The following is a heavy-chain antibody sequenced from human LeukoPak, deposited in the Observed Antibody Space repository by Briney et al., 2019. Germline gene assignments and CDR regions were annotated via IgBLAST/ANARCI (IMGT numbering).Heavy chain of an antibody. J-gene: IGHJ4*02. CDR3: AKGDGHLNLRFDY. V-gene: IGHV3-33*06. Sequence: PGGSLRLSCGASGFTFSTYGMHWVRQAPGKGLEWVAVIWYDGSDKYHADSVKGRFTISRDNSKNTLYLQMNSLRVEDTAVYYCAKGDGHLNLRFDYWGQGTLVTVSS. D-gene: IGHD2-21*02. CDR2: IWYDGSDK. CDR1: GFTFSTYG.